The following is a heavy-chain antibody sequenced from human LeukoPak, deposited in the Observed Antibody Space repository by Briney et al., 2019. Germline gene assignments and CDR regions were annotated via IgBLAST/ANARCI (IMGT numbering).Heavy chain of an antibody. J-gene: IGHJ3*02. CDR1: GGSISSSNW. CDR3: AKGMIRPPGEPDAFDI. D-gene: IGHD3-22*01. CDR2: IYHSGST. Sequence: SETLSLTCAVSGGSISSSNWWSWVRQPPGKGLEWIGEIYHSGSTNYNPSLKSRVTISVDKSKNQFSLKLSSVTAADTAVYYCAKGMIRPPGEPDAFDIWGQGTMVTVSS. V-gene: IGHV4-4*02.